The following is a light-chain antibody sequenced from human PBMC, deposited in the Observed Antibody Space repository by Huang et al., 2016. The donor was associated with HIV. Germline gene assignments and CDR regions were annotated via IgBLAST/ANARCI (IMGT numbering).Light chain of an antibody. CDR2: QVS. V-gene: IGKV2-30*02. Sequence: VVLTQSPLYLSVTLGQPASIACVSSQSLIHSNGNTYLNWFQQRPGQSPRRLSSQVSRRDSGVPDRFSGSGSGTDFTLKISRVEAEDVGVYYCMQGTHLFTFGGGTRVDIK. CDR1: QSLIHSNGNTY. J-gene: IGKJ4*01. CDR3: MQGTHLFT.